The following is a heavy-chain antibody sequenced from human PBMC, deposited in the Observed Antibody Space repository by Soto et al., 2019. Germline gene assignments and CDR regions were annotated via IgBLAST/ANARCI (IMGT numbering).Heavy chain of an antibody. Sequence: ASVKVSCKASGYSFTSLDINWVRQTAGQGLEWMGWMQPSTGRTGYAQKFQGRVTMTRDTSINTAYMELTTLTSDDTAFYFCASVIGGDSEYYFDYWGQGTLVTVSS. V-gene: IGHV1-8*01. D-gene: IGHD4-17*01. CDR2: MQPSTGRT. CDR1: GYSFTSLD. CDR3: ASVIGGDSEYYFDY. J-gene: IGHJ4*02.